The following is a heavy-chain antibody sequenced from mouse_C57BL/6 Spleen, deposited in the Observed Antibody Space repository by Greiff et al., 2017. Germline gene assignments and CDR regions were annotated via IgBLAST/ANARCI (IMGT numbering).Heavy chain of an antibody. CDR2: IDPEDGET. CDR1: GFNIQDYY. D-gene: IGHD1-1*01. J-gene: IGHJ1*03. CDR3: ARWDYYGSSGYFDV. V-gene: IGHV14-2*01. Sequence: VHVKQSGAELVKPGASVKLSCTASGFNIQDYYMHWVKQRTEQGLEWIGRIDPEDGETKYAPKFPGKGTITADTSYNTAYLQLSIQTAEDTAVYYCARWDYYGSSGYFDVWGTGTTVTVSS.